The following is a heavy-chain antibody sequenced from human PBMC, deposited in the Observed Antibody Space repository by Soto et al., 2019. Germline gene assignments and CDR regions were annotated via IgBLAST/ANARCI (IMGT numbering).Heavy chain of an antibody. CDR1: GFTFSSYA. J-gene: IGHJ3*02. V-gene: IGHV3-30-3*01. Sequence: GGSLRLSCAASGFTFSSYAMHWVRQAPGKGLEWVAVISYDGSNKYYADSVKGRFTISRDNSKNTLYLQMNSLRAEGTAVYYCARDPHQYYYAHAFDIWGQGTMVTVSS. CDR2: ISYDGSNK. D-gene: IGHD3-10*01. CDR3: ARDPHQYYYAHAFDI.